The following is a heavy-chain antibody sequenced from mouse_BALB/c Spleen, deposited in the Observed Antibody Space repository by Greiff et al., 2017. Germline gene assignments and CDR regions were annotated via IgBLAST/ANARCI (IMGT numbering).Heavy chain of an antibody. CDR3: ASRTGSFAY. V-gene: IGHV5-9-4*01. D-gene: IGHD4-1*01. CDR2: ISSGGSYT. Sequence: EVMLVESGGGLVKPGGSLKLSCAASGFTFSSYAMSWVRQSPEKRLEWVAEISSGGSYTYYPDTVTGRFTISRDNAKNTLYLEMSSLRSEDTAMYYCASRTGSFAYWGQGTLVTVSA. J-gene: IGHJ3*01. CDR1: GFTFSSYA.